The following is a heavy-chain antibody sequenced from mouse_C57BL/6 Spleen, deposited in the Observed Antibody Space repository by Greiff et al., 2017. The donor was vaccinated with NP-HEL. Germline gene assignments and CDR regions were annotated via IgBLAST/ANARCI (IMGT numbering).Heavy chain of an antibody. D-gene: IGHD1-1*01. CDR2: IDPNSGGT. V-gene: IGHV1-72*01. CDR1: GYTFTSYW. CDR3: ARVITKDWYFDV. J-gene: IGHJ1*03. Sequence: QQSCKASGYTFTSYWMHWVKQRPGRGLEWIGRIDPNSGGTKYNEKFKSKATLTVDKPSSTAYMQLSSLTSEDSAVYYCARVITKDWYFDVWGTGTTVTVSS.